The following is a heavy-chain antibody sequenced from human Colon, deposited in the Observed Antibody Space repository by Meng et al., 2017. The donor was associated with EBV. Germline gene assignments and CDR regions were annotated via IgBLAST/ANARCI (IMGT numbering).Heavy chain of an antibody. Sequence: EVQLVESGGGLVKPGGSLRLSGAASGFTFSTYSINWVRQAPGKGLEWVSSISSSSIAIYYADSVKGRFTISRDNAKDSVYLQMNSLRVEDTAVYYCVRARTRMFVVVTRIGDDYWGQGTLVTVSS. V-gene: IGHV3-21*01. J-gene: IGHJ4*02. CDR1: GFTFSTYS. CDR2: ISSSSIAI. D-gene: IGHD3-3*01. CDR3: VRARTRMFVVVTRIGDDY.